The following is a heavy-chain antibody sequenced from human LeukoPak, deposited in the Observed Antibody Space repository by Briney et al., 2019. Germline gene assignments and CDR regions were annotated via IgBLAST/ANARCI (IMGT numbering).Heavy chain of an antibody. D-gene: IGHD1-26*01. Sequence: GGSLRVSCAASGFTFSSYAMSWVRQAPGNGLEWVSAISGSGGSTYYADSVKGRFTISRDNSKNTLYLQMNSLRAEDTAVYYCAKEANSGSYYGYYFDYWGQGTLVTVSS. J-gene: IGHJ4*02. CDR1: GFTFSSYA. CDR2: ISGSGGST. CDR3: AKEANSGSYYGYYFDY. V-gene: IGHV3-23*01.